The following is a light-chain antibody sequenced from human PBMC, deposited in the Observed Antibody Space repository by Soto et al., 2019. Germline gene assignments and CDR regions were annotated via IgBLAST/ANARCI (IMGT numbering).Light chain of an antibody. V-gene: IGKV3D-15*01. CDR1: QNININ. J-gene: IGKJ4*01. CDR2: GAS. CDR3: QQYKDWPPLT. Sequence: EIVMTQSPLTLSVSPGERATLSCRASQNININLAWYQQRPGQAPRVLIYGASSRASGIPDRFSGSGSGTDFTLTINRLEPDDFAFYCCQQYKDWPPLTFGGGTRVESK.